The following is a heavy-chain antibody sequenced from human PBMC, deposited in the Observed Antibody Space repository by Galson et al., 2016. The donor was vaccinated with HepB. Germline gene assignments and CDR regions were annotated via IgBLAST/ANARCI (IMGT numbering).Heavy chain of an antibody. CDR2: INHSGSN. Sequence: SETLSLTCAVYGGSFSDYYWSWLRQPPGKGLEWIGEINHSGSNNYNASLKSRVTISVDNSKNQFTLKMTSVTAADTAVYYCARDTSGVVGTAWGQGTLVTVSS. J-gene: IGHJ5*02. D-gene: IGHD1-7*01. CDR3: ARDTSGVVGTA. V-gene: IGHV4-34*01. CDR1: GGSFSDYY.